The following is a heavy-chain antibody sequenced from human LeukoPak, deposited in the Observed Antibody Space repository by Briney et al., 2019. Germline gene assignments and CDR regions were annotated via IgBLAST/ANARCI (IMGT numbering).Heavy chain of an antibody. Sequence: SETLSLTCTVSGGSISSYYWSWIRQPPGKGLEWIGYIYHSGSTNYNPSLKSRVTISVDTSKNQFSLKLSSVTAADTAVYYCARGRYSYGRLFDYWGQGTLVTVSS. D-gene: IGHD5-18*01. V-gene: IGHV4-59*01. CDR1: GGSISSYY. CDR3: ARGRYSYGRLFDY. J-gene: IGHJ4*02. CDR2: IYHSGST.